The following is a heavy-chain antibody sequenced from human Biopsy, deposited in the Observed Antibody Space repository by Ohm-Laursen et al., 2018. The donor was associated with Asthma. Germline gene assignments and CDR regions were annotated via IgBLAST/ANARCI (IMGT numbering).Heavy chain of an antibody. J-gene: IGHJ6*02. Sequence: SVRVSCKASGYTFTSAGITWVRQAPGQGLEWMGLISVYNGNTKVAQKLQDRVTMITDTSTSTAYMELRSLRSDDTAVYFCARAVDYSHYYGIDVWGQGTTVTVS. CDR2: ISVYNGNT. CDR1: GYTFTSAG. D-gene: IGHD3-10*01. V-gene: IGHV1-18*01. CDR3: ARAVDYSHYYGIDV.